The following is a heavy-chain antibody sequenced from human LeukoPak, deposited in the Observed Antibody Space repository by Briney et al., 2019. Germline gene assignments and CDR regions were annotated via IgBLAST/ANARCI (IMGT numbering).Heavy chain of an antibody. CDR1: GFTFSSYG. D-gene: IGHD6-13*01. CDR3: AKCAAAAGTLSSYGMDI. Sequence: GGSLRLSCAASGFTFSSYGMHWVRQAPGTGLEWVAAVSYDGSNKYFADSVKGRFTISRDNSRNTLYLQMNSLRAEDTAVYYCAKCAAAAGTLSSYGMDIWGQGTTVTVS. CDR2: VSYDGSNK. J-gene: IGHJ6*02. V-gene: IGHV3-30*18.